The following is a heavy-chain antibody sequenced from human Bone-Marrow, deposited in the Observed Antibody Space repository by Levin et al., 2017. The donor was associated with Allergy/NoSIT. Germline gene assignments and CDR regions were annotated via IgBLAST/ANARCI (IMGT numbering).Heavy chain of an antibody. CDR1: GFSFRSFG. D-gene: IGHD6-13*01. J-gene: IGHJ4*02. V-gene: IGHV3-30*18. Sequence: GGSLRLSCAASGFSFRSFGMHWARQAPGKGLEWLAVISYDGSDTYYADSVKGRFTIPRDNAKNTLYLQMNSLRGEDAAVYYCAKDVVFGTSSWSLDFWGQGILVTVSS. CDR3: AKDVVFGTSSWSLDF. CDR2: ISYDGSDT.